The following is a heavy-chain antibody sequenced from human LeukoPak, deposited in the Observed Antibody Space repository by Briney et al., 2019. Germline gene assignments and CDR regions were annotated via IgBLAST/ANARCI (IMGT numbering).Heavy chain of an antibody. Sequence: PSETLSLTCAVSGGSISSSNWWSWVRQPPGKGPEWIGEIYHSGSTNFNPSLKTRVTISVDKSKKHFSLKMTSVTAADTAVYYCARASHDYGDYSHFDYWGQGTLVTVSS. V-gene: IGHV4-4*02. D-gene: IGHD4-17*01. CDR2: IYHSGST. CDR1: GGSISSSNW. CDR3: ARASHDYGDYSHFDY. J-gene: IGHJ4*02.